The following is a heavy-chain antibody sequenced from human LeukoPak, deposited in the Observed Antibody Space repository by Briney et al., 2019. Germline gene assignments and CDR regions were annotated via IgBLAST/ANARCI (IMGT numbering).Heavy chain of an antibody. CDR2: ISSSGSTI. CDR3: ASAGRSYDILTGYYYYYGMDV. CDR1: GFTFSDYH. J-gene: IGHJ6*02. Sequence: GGSLRLSCAASGFTFSDYHMSWIRQAPGKGLEWVSYISSSGSTIYYADSVKGRFTISRDNAKNSLYLQMNSLRAEDTAVYYCASAGRSYDILTGYYYYYGMDVWGQGTTVTVSS. V-gene: IGHV3-11*01. D-gene: IGHD3-9*01.